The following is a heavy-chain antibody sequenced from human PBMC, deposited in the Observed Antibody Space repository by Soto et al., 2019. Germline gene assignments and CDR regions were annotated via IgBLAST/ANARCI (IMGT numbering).Heavy chain of an antibody. Sequence: SVKVSCKASGGTFSSYAISWVRQAPGQGLEWMGGINPIFGTANYAQKFQGRVTITADESTSTAYMELSSLRSEETAVCYCAVATPTGIVVVPAAIHTASFDIWGQGTMVTVSS. V-gene: IGHV1-69*13. CDR3: AVATPTGIVVVPAAIHTASFDI. D-gene: IGHD2-2*01. J-gene: IGHJ3*02. CDR2: INPIFGTA. CDR1: GGTFSSYA.